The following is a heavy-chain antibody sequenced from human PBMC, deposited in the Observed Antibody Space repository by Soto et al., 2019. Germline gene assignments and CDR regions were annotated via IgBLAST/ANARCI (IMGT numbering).Heavy chain of an antibody. V-gene: IGHV1-24*01. CDR3: ATVYSGYSGYDTYFDY. J-gene: IGHJ4*02. D-gene: IGHD5-12*01. Sequence: QVQLVQSGAEVKKPGASVKVSCKVSGYTLTELSMHWVRQAPGKGLEWMGGFDPEDGETIYAQKFQGRVTMTEDTSTDTAYMELSSLRSEDTAVYYCATVYSGYSGYDTYFDYWGQGTLVTVSS. CDR1: GYTLTELS. CDR2: FDPEDGET.